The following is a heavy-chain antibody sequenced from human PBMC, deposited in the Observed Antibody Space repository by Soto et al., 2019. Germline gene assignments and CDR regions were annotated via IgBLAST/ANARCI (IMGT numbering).Heavy chain of an antibody. CDR3: AKGRSSLMKDY. CDR2: ISGSGGST. CDR1: GFTFSSFA. J-gene: IGHJ4*02. D-gene: IGHD6-13*01. Sequence: VGSLRLSCAASGFTFSSFAMSWVRQAPGKGLDWVSAISGSGGSTYSADSVKGRFTISRDNSKNTLYLQMNSLRAEDTAVYYCAKGRSSLMKDYWGQGTLVTGSS. V-gene: IGHV3-23*01.